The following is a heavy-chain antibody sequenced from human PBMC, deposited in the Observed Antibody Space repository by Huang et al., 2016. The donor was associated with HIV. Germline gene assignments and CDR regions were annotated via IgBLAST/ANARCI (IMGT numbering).Heavy chain of an antibody. CDR1: GGTFSSSA. Sequence: QVQLVQSGAEVKKPGSSVKVSCKASGGTFSSSAISWVRLAPGQGLEWTGGIIPIFGTANDAQKCQGRVAITADESTSTAYMEMSSLRSEDTAVYYCARVESRRYYDSSGYYYWGQGTLVTVSS. CDR2: IIPIFGTA. V-gene: IGHV1-69*01. J-gene: IGHJ4*02. D-gene: IGHD3-22*01. CDR3: ARVESRRYYDSSGYYY.